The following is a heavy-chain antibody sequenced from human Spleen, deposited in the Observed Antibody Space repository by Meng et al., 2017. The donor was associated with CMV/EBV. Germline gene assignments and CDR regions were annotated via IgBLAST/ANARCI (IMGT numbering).Heavy chain of an antibody. CDR2: INPNTGDT. CDR1: GYTFTSYY. Sequence: ASVKVSCKTSGYTFTSYYIHWVRQAPGQGLEWMGWINPNTGDTNYAPIFQGRVTMTRDTSIATAYTELSNLRSDDSAIYYCATVLGGWEVALDYWGQGALVTVSS. CDR3: ATVLGGWEVALDY. V-gene: IGHV1-2*02. D-gene: IGHD1-26*01. J-gene: IGHJ4*02.